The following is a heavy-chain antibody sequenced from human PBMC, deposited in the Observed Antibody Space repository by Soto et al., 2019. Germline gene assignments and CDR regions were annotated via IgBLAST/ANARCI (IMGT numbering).Heavy chain of an antibody. D-gene: IGHD3-22*01. J-gene: IGHJ4*02. CDR3: ARDIRNYYDSSGYSAFDY. CDR2: IIPIFGTA. V-gene: IGHV1-69*13. CDR1: GGTFSSYA. Sequence: SVKVSCKASGGTFSSYAVSWVRQAPGQGLEWMGGIIPIFGTANYAQKFQGRVTITADESTSTAYMELSSLRSEDTAVYYCARDIRNYYDSSGYSAFDYWGQGTLVTVS.